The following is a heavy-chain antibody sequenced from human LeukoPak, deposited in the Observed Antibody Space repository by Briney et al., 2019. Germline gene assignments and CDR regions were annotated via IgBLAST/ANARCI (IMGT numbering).Heavy chain of an antibody. D-gene: IGHD2-15*01. J-gene: IGHJ4*02. CDR2: ITGGGEYT. Sequence: GGSLRLSCAAAGFTFSSYAMAWVRQSPGKGLEWVSCITGGGEYTYHTDPVKGRFTISRDNSKNTLYLQMNSLRVEDTAVYYCAKGTLGKCSGGSCYPLDYWGQGTLVTVSS. V-gene: IGHV3-23*01. CDR3: AKGTLGKCSGGSCYPLDY. CDR1: GFTFSSYA.